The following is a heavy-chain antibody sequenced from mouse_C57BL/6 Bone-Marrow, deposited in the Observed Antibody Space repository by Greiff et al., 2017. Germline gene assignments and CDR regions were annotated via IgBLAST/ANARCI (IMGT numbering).Heavy chain of an antibody. V-gene: IGHV5-6*02. CDR1: GFTFSSYG. CDR2: ISSGGSYT. Sequence: EVKLMESGGDLVKPGGSLKLSCAASGFTFSSYGMSWVRQTPDQRLEWVATISSGGSYTYYPDSVQGRFTISRDNAKNTLYLQMSSLESEDTAMYYCSWRCLDYWGQGTTLTVSS. CDR3: SWRCLDY. J-gene: IGHJ2*01.